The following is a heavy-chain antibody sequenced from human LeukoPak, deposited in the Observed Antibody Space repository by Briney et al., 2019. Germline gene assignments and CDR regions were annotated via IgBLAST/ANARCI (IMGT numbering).Heavy chain of an antibody. D-gene: IGHD1-26*01. CDR1: GFTFSSYG. V-gene: IGHV3-30*18. CDR3: AKDRGGSYPTGFDP. CDR2: ISYDGSNK. J-gene: IGHJ5*02. Sequence: GRSLRLSCAASGFTFSSYGMHWVRQAPGKGLEWVAVISYDGSNKYYADSVKGRFTISRDNSKNTLYLQMNSLRAEDTAVYYCAKDRGGSYPTGFDPWGQGTLVTVSS.